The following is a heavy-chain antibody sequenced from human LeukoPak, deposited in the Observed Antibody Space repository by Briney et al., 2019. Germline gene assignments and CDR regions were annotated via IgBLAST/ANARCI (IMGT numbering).Heavy chain of an antibody. V-gene: IGHV4-39*01. J-gene: IGHJ3*01. D-gene: IGHD3-3*01. CDR3: ARITDRTIFGEIMHGFDV. Sequence: NPSETLSLTCTVSGDSINNNNYYWGWIRQPPGEGLEWIGNIYYNGRTYYSPSLKSRGTISVDTSNNQFSLKLNSVTAADTAVYYCARITDRTIFGEIMHGFDVWGQGTPVTVSS. CDR2: IYYNGRT. CDR1: GDSINNNNYY.